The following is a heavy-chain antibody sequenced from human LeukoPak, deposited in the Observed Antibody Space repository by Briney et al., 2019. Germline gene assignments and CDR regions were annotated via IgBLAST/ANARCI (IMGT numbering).Heavy chain of an antibody. V-gene: IGHV3-64*05. D-gene: IGHD6-13*01. Sequence: GGSLRLSCSVSGFTFSNYAMHWVRHPPGKGLEYVSGISSNGDRTYYADSVKGRFTISRDNSKNTMYVQMSTLRAEDTAVYYCVKDPHSSSRYYFDYWGQGTLVTVSS. CDR2: ISSNGDRT. CDR3: VKDPHSSSRYYFDY. CDR1: GFTFSNYA. J-gene: IGHJ4*02.